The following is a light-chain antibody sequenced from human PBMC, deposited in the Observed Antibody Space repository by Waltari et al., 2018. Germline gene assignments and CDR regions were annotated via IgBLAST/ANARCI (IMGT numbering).Light chain of an antibody. Sequence: QSVLTQPPSASGTPGQRVTISCSGSSSTIGSNYVYWYQHLPGTAPKLLIYRNEQRPSAVPDRFSGSKSVTSASRASSELRSEDEADYYCVAWDDSLSATVFGGGTKLTVL. CDR3: VAWDDSLSATV. V-gene: IGLV1-47*01. J-gene: IGLJ3*02. CDR1: SSTIGSNY. CDR2: RNE.